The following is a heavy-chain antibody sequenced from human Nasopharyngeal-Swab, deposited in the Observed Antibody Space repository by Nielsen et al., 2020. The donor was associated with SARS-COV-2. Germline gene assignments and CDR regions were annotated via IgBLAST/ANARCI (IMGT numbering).Heavy chain of an antibody. J-gene: IGHJ4*02. CDR3: ARSRITMVRGVTPYFDY. D-gene: IGHD3-10*01. Sequence: SETLSLTCTVSGGSISSYYWSWIRQPPGKGLEWIGYIYYSGSTNYNPSLKSRVTISVDTSKNQFSLKLSSVTAADTAVYYCARSRITMVRGVTPYFDYWGQGTLVTVSS. CDR2: IYYSGST. V-gene: IGHV4-59*08. CDR1: GGSISSYY.